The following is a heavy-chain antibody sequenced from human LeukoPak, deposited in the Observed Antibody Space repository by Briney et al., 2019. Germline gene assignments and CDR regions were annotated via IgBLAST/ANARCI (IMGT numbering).Heavy chain of an antibody. D-gene: IGHD3-22*01. Sequence: GGSLRLSCAASGFTFSSYGMHWVRRAPGKGLEWVAVISYDGSNKYYADPVKGRFTISRDNSKNTLYLQMNSLRAEDTAVYYSAKHLSSDVYYYYYGMDVWGQGTTVTVSS. CDR3: AKHLSSDVYYYYYGMDV. CDR1: GFTFSSYG. J-gene: IGHJ6*02. CDR2: ISYDGSNK. V-gene: IGHV3-30*18.